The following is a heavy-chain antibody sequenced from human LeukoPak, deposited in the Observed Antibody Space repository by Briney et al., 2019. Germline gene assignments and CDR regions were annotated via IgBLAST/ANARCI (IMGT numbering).Heavy chain of an antibody. J-gene: IGHJ4*02. CDR3: ARDPDIVATPFDY. D-gene: IGHD5-12*01. V-gene: IGHV1-69*04. CDR1: GGTFSSYA. CDR2: IIPIFGIA. Sequence: ASVKVSCKASGGTFSSYAISWVRQAPGQGLEWMGRIIPIFGIANYAQKFQGRVTITADKSTSTAYMELSSLRPEDTAVYYCARDPDIVATPFDYWGQGTLVTVSS.